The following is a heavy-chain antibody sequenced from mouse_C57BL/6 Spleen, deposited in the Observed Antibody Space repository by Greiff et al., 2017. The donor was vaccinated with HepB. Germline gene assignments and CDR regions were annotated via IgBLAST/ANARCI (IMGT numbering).Heavy chain of an antibody. J-gene: IGHJ4*01. CDR2: IDPSDSET. CDR3: AREGTTVVASPYAMDY. D-gene: IGHD1-1*01. V-gene: IGHV1-52*01. CDR1: GYTFTSYW. Sequence: QVQLQQPGAELVRPGSSVKLSCKASGYTFTSYWMHWVKQRPIQGLDWIGNIDPSDSETHYNQKFKDKATLTVDKSSSTAYMQRSSLTSEDSAVYYCAREGTTVVASPYAMDYWGQGTSVTVSS.